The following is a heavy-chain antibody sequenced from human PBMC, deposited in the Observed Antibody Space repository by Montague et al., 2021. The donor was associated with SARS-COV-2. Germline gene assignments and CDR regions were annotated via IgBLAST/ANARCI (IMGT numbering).Heavy chain of an antibody. CDR1: AGSVNSGTYY. Sequence: SETLSLTCSVSAGSVNSGTYYWNWIRQPPGKGLEWIGEIYSSGSTNYNPSLKSRVTISMDTSKSQFSLKLTSVTAADTAVYYCARHTRGWQPFDFWGQGTLVTVSS. D-gene: IGHD6-19*01. CDR3: ARHTRGWQPFDF. V-gene: IGHV4-61*01. CDR2: IYSSGST. J-gene: IGHJ4*02.